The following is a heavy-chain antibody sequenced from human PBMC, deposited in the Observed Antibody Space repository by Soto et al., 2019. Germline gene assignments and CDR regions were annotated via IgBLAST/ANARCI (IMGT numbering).Heavy chain of an antibody. CDR2: IYYSGST. CDR3: ATRTDYYYGSGSLGGMDV. V-gene: IGHV4-31*03. Sequence: QVQLQESGPGLVMPSQTLSLTCTVSGGSISSGSYYWSWIRQLPGKGLEWIGYIYYSGSTYYNPSLKSRVTISVDTSKNQFSLKLNSVTAADTAVYYGATRTDYYYGSGSLGGMDVWGQGTTVTVSS. J-gene: IGHJ6*02. D-gene: IGHD3-10*01. CDR1: GGSISSGSYY.